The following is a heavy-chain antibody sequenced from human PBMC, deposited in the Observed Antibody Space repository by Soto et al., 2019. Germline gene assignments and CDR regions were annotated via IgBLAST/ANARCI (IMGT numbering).Heavy chain of an antibody. CDR1: GYTLTKLS. CDR2: FDPEDGET. D-gene: IGHD1-7*01. J-gene: IGHJ4*02. CDR3: ATQKTATTLGPFGY. Sequence: ASVKVSCKVSGYTLTKLSMHWVRQAPGKGLEWMGGFDPEDGETIYAQKFQGRVTMAEDTSTDTAYMELSSLRSEDTAVYYCATQKTATTLGPFGYWGQGTLVTVSS. V-gene: IGHV1-24*01.